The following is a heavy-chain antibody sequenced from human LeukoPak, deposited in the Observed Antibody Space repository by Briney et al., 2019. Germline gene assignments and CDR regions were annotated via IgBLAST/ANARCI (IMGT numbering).Heavy chain of an antibody. V-gene: IGHV3-53*01. CDR1: GFTVSSNY. CDR2: IYSGGST. J-gene: IGHJ2*01. CDR3: ATAFYDWYFDL. Sequence: GGSLRLSCAASGFTVSSNYMSWVRQAPGKGLEWVSVIYSGGSTYYADSVKGRFTISRDNAKNSLYLQMNSLRAEDTAVYYCATAFYDWYFDLWGRGTLVTVSS. D-gene: IGHD2/OR15-2a*01.